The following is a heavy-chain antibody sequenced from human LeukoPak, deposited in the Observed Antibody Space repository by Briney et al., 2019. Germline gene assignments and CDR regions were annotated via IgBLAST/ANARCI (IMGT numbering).Heavy chain of an antibody. CDR1: GGSISSGDYY. J-gene: IGHJ6*02. CDR2: IYYSGST. D-gene: IGHD1-26*01. V-gene: IGHV4-30-4*01. Sequence: PSQTLSLTCTVSGGSISSGDYYWSWLRQPPGKGLEWIGYIYYSGSTYYNPSLKSRVTISVDTSKNQFSLRLSSVTAADTAVYYCARPRGSNLLNYYYYGMDVWGQGTTVTVSS. CDR3: ARPRGSNLLNYYYYGMDV.